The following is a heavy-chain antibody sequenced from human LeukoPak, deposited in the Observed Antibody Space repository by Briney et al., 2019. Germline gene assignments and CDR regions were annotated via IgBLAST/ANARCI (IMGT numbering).Heavy chain of an antibody. J-gene: IGHJ4*02. Sequence: NPSETLSLTCSVSDGSMKSYHWSWIRQPAGKGLEWIGRIYTSGSTDYNPSLMSRVTMSVDTSKNQFSLKLRSMTAADTAVYYCARGYSSSWNYFDYWGQGTLVTVSS. CDR1: DGSMKSYH. CDR3: ARGYSSSWNYFDY. D-gene: IGHD6-13*01. V-gene: IGHV4-4*07. CDR2: IYTSGST.